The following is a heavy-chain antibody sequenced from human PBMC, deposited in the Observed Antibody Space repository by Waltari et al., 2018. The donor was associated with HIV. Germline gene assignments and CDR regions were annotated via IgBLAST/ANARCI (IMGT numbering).Heavy chain of an antibody. CDR3: ARNYYDSSGYYYFDY. V-gene: IGHV3-13*01. CDR2: IGTAGDT. CDR1: GFTFSSYD. D-gene: IGHD3-22*01. Sequence: EVQLVESGGGLVQPGGSLRLSCAASGFTFSSYDMPWVRHATGKGLEWVSAIGTAGDTYYPGSVKGRFTISRENAKNSLYLQMNSLRAGDTAVYYCARNYYDSSGYYYFDYWGQGTLVTVSS. J-gene: IGHJ4*02.